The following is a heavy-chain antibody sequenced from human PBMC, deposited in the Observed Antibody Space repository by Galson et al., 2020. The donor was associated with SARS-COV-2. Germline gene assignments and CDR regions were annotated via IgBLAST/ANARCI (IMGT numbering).Heavy chain of an antibody. Sequence: SETLSLTCTVSGGSISSSSYYWGWIRQPPGKGLEWIGSIYYSGSTYYNPSLKSRVTISVDTSKNQFSLKLSSVTAADTAVYYCARCMYSSSWYLNWFDPWGQGTLVTVSS. CDR3: ARCMYSSSWYLNWFDP. J-gene: IGHJ5*02. D-gene: IGHD6-13*01. CDR2: IYYSGST. V-gene: IGHV4-39*01. CDR1: GGSISSSSYY.